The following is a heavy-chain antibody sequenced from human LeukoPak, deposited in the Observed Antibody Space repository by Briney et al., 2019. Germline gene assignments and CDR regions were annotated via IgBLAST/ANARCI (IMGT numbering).Heavy chain of an antibody. Sequence: GGSLRLSCAASGFTFSSYGMHWVRQAPGKGLEWVAFIRYDGSNKYYADSVKGRFTTSRDNSKNTLYLQMNSLRAEDTAVYYCAKGDYDILTGYYMPAYFDYWGQGTLVTVSS. CDR1: GFTFSSYG. V-gene: IGHV3-30*02. CDR2: IRYDGSNK. D-gene: IGHD3-9*01. J-gene: IGHJ4*02. CDR3: AKGDYDILTGYYMPAYFDY.